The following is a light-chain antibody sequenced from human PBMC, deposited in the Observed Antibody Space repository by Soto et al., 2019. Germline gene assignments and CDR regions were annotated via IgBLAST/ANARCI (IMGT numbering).Light chain of an antibody. CDR3: QQYGSSFLT. Sequence: EIVLTQSPGPLSLSPGERATRSCRASQSVSSSYLAWYQQKPGQAPRLLIYGASSRATGIPDRFSGSGSGTAFTLTTSRLEPAEFAVYYCQQYGSSFLTCGPRTKVDSK. CDR2: GAS. J-gene: IGKJ3*01. V-gene: IGKV3-20*01. CDR1: QSVSSSY.